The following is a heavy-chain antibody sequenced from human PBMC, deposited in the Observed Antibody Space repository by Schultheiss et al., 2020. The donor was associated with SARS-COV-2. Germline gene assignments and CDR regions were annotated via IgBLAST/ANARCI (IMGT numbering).Heavy chain of an antibody. V-gene: IGHV3-30*03. J-gene: IGHJ2*01. CDR2: ISYDGSNK. CDR1: GFTFSSYG. CDR3: ARASYYDILTGYSLADGWYFDL. Sequence: GGSLRLSCAASGFTFSSYGMHWVRQAPGKGLEWVAVISYDGSNKYYADSVKGRFTISRDNSKNTLYLQMNSPRAEDTALYYCARASYYDILTGYSLADGWYFDLWGRGTLVTVSS. D-gene: IGHD3-9*01.